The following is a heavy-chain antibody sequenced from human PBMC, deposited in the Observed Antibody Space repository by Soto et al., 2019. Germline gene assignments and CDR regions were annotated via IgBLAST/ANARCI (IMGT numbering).Heavy chain of an antibody. CDR1: GYPLTSYV. CDR2: ISAYNGNT. J-gene: IGHJ4*02. V-gene: IGHV1-18*01. Sequence: QVQLVQSGAEVKKPGASVKVSCKASGYPLTSYVISWLRQAPGKGLEWMGWISAYNGNTNYAQKLQGRVTMTTDTATSTAYMELRRLRSDDTAVYYCARTPPLEPVHFDYWGQGTLVTVSS. CDR3: ARTPPLEPVHFDY. D-gene: IGHD2-15*01.